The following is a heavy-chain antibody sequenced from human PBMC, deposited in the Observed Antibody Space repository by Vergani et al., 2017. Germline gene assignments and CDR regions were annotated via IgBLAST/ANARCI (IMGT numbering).Heavy chain of an antibody. J-gene: IGHJ6*02. CDR2: INTNSGNP. CDR1: GYTFTNYP. V-gene: IGHV7-4-1*02. D-gene: IGHD6-19*01. CDR3: ARGRQWRLTEYLYGMDV. Sequence: QVQLLQSGSELKKPGASVRNSCEASGYTFTNYPLIWVRQAPGQGLEFMGWINTNSGNPTYAPGFTGRFVFSLDTSGSTAYLQISGLKAEDSAVYYCARGRQWRLTEYLYGMDVWGQGTTVTVSS.